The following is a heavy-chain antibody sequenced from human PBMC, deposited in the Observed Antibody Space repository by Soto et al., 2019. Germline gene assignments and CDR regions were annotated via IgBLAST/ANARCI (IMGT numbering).Heavy chain of an antibody. CDR2: ISYDGSNK. J-gene: IGHJ4*02. Sequence: GGSLRLSCAASGFTFSSYGMHWVRQAPGKGLEWVAVISYDGSNKHYADSVKGRFTISRDNSKNTEYLQMDSLRAEDTAVYYCARAREPEYSSAIFFDIWGQGALVTVSS. CDR1: GFTFSSYG. V-gene: IGHV3-30*03. D-gene: IGHD5-18*01. CDR3: ARAREPEYSSAIFFDI.